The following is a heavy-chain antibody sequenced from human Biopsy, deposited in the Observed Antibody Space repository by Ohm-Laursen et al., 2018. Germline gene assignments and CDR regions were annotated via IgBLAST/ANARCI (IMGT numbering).Heavy chain of an antibody. CDR1: GFTYTNYA. D-gene: IGHD1-1*01. CDR3: AKFTGYTFPWDAFDM. Sequence: SLRLSCAASGFTYTNYAMSWVHQAPGKGLEWVSAITTSGETTYYTDPVKGRFTISRDNSKNTLYLQMTSLGADDTAIYYCAKFTGYTFPWDAFDMWGQGTMVTVSS. J-gene: IGHJ3*02. V-gene: IGHV3-23*01. CDR2: ITTSGETT.